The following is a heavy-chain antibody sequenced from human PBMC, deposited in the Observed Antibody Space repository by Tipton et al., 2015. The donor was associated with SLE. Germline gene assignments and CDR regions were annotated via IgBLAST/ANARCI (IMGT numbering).Heavy chain of an antibody. CDR3: ARDNGSG. D-gene: IGHD3-10*01. CDR2: INHSGST. CDR1: GGSFSGYF. V-gene: IGHV4-34*01. J-gene: IGHJ4*02. Sequence: TLSLTCAVYGGSFSGYFWSWIRQPPGKGLEWIGEINHSGSTNYNPSLKSRVTISVDTSKNQFSLKLSSVTAADTAMYYCARDNGSGWAQGTLVTVSS.